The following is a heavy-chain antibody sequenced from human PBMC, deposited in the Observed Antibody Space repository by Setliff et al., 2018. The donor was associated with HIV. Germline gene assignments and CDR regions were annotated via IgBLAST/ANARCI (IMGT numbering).Heavy chain of an antibody. Sequence: PGESLKISCKGSGYSFTNYGITWVRQAPGHGLEWMGWLASYNDDANYAQNLQGRVTMTTDKSTSTAYMELRSLRSDDTAVYYCARGQYGDELFDYWGQGTLVTVSS. V-gene: IGHV1-18*01. CDR1: GYSFTNYG. J-gene: IGHJ4*02. D-gene: IGHD4-17*01. CDR3: ARGQYGDELFDY. CDR2: LASYNDDA.